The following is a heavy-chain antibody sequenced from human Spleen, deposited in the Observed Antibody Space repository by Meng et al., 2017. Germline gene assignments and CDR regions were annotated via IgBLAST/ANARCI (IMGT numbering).Heavy chain of an antibody. CDR2: VYYSGIT. J-gene: IGHJ5*02. CDR1: GGSINSGDYY. Sequence: QVPLQESGPGLVKPSQTLSLTCTVSGGSINSGDYYWNWVRQPPGKGLEWIGSVYYSGITYYNPSLESRVSISVDTSKNNFSLKLSSVTAADTAVYYCARDLWELRYKAPFDPWGQGTLVTVSS. V-gene: IGHV4-39*07. CDR3: ARDLWELRYKAPFDP. D-gene: IGHD3-9*01.